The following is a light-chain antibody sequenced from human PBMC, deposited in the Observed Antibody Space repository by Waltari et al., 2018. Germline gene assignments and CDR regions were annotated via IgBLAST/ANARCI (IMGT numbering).Light chain of an antibody. CDR3: QQANSFPYT. Sequence: EIVLTQSPGTLSLSPGERATLSCRASQSVSSGYLAWYQQEPGQAPRLLIYGASSLHSGVPSRFTGSGSGTDFTLTISSLQPEDFATYYCQQANSFPYTFGQGTKVEIK. J-gene: IGKJ2*01. CDR1: QSVSSGY. V-gene: IGKV3-20*01. CDR2: GAS.